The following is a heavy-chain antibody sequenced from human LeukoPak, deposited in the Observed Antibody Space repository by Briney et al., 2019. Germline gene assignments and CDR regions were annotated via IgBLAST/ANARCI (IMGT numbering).Heavy chain of an antibody. V-gene: IGHV3-23*01. CDR3: AKSLGVGGYTRYKGFDQ. CDR2: ISGSDGSS. Sequence: QPGGSLRLSCAASGFTFNSFAMNWVRQAPGKGLEWVSSISGSDGSSHYADFVKGRFTISRDNSKNTLHLQMNSLRAGDTAVYYCAKSLGVGGYTRYKGFDQWGQGTLVTVSS. CDR1: GFTFNSFA. J-gene: IGHJ4*02. D-gene: IGHD3-16*02.